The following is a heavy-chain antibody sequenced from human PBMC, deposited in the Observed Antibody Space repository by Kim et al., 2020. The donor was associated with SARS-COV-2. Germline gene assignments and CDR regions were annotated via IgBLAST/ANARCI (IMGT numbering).Heavy chain of an antibody. J-gene: IGHJ4*02. CDR2: ISYDGSNK. Sequence: GGSLRLSCAASGFTFSSYAMHWVRQAPGKGLEWVAVISYDGSNKYYADSVKGRFTISRDNSKNTLYLQMNSLRAEDTAVYYCARGLKGPRVDYYDSSGYSNYWGQGTLVTVSS. D-gene: IGHD3-22*01. CDR1: GFTFSSYA. V-gene: IGHV3-30-3*01. CDR3: ARGLKGPRVDYYDSSGYSNY.